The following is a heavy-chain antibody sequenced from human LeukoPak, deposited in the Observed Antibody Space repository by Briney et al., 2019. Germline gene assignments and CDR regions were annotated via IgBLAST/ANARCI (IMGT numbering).Heavy chain of an antibody. CDR1: GGSISSYY. D-gene: IGHD1-1*01. Sequence: SETLSLTCTVSGGSISSYYWSWIRQPAGKGLEWIGRIYTSGSTNYNPSLKSRVTMSVDTSKNQFSLKLSSVTAADTAVYYCAREPPGLENNYYYYYYMDVWGKGTTVTVSS. V-gene: IGHV4-4*07. CDR3: AREPPGLENNYYYYYYMDV. J-gene: IGHJ6*03. CDR2: IYTSGST.